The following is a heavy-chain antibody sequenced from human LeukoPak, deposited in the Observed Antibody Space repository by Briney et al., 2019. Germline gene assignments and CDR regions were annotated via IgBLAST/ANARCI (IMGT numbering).Heavy chain of an antibody. CDR2: MNPNSGNT. CDR3: ARGSDIVVVPAAIRSSMAFDI. Sequence: ASVKVSCKGSGYTFTSYDINWVRQATGQGLEWMGWMNPNSGNTGYAQKFQGRVTMTRNTSISTACMELSSLRSEDTAVYYCARGSDIVVVPAAIRSSMAFDIWGQGTMVTVSS. V-gene: IGHV1-8*01. J-gene: IGHJ3*02. D-gene: IGHD2-2*02. CDR1: GYTFTSYD.